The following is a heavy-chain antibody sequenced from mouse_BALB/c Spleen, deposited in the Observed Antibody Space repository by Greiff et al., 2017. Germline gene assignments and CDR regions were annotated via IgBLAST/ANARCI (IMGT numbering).Heavy chain of an antibody. D-gene: IGHD2-3*01. J-gene: IGHJ4*01. CDR1: GYTFSSYW. Sequence: QVQLQQSGAELMKPGASVKISCKATGYTFSSYWIEWVKQRPGHGLEWIGEILPGSGSTNYNEKFKGKATFTADTSSNTAYMQLSSLTSEDSAVYYCARRWLLRGYYAMDYWGQGTSVTVSS. CDR3: ARRWLLRGYYAMDY. CDR2: ILPGSGST. V-gene: IGHV1-9*01.